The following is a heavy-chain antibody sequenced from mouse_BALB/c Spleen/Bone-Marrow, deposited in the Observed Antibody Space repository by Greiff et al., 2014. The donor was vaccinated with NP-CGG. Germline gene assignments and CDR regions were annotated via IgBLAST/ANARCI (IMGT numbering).Heavy chain of an antibody. Sequence: VKLVESGAELVRPGTAVNVSCKASGYAFTNYLIEWVKQRPGQGLEWIGVINPGSGGANYNEKFKGKATLTADKSSSTAYMQLSSLTSDDSAVYYCARFGRYYFDYWGQGTTLTVSS. CDR3: ARFGRYYFDY. CDR1: GYAFTNYL. CDR2: INPGSGGA. V-gene: IGHV1-54*01. J-gene: IGHJ2*01.